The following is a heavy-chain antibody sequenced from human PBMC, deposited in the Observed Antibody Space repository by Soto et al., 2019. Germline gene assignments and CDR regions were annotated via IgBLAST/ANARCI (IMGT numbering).Heavy chain of an antibody. D-gene: IGHD3-22*01. CDR1: GGSFSGYY. J-gene: IGHJ5*02. Sequence: LSLICAVYGGSFSGYYWSWIRQPPGKGLEWIGEINHSGSTNYKWSLKSRLTISVDTSKDQFSLKLISVTAADTAVYYCARKYDSSGYYYAWGQGTLVTVSS. CDR3: ARKYDSSGYYYA. CDR2: INHSGST. V-gene: IGHV4-34*01.